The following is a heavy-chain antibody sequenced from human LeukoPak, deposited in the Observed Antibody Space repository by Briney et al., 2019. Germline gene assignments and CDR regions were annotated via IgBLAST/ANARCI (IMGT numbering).Heavy chain of an antibody. J-gene: IGHJ5*02. CDR1: GYSFTSYW. D-gene: IGHD6-13*01. V-gene: IGHV5-51*01. CDR2: IYPGDSDT. Sequence: PGESLKISCKGSGYSFTSYWIAWVRQMPGKGLEWMGIIYPGDSDTRYSLSFQGQVTISADKSISTAYLQWSSLKASDTAMYYCARRGATYSSSWYSVDWFDPWGQGTLVTVSS. CDR3: ARRGATYSSSWYSVDWFDP.